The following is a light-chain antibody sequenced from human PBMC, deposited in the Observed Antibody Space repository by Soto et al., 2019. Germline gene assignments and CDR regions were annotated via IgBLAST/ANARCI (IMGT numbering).Light chain of an antibody. CDR3: SSYTSSHTWV. V-gene: IGLV2-14*01. CDR2: EVS. Sequence: QSALTQPASVSGSPGQSITISCTGTSSDVGGYNYVSWYQQHPGKVPRLMIYEVSNRPSGLSNRFSGSKSGNTASLTISGLQAEDEADYYCSSYTSSHTWVFGGGTKLTVL. CDR1: SSDVGGYNY. J-gene: IGLJ3*02.